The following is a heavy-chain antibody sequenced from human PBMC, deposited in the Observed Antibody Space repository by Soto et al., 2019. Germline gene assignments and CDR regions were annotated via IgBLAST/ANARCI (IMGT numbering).Heavy chain of an antibody. V-gene: IGHV4-4*02. Sequence: SETLSLTCAVSDGSIRNHNWWSWVRQPPGKGLEWIGDIYHSGSTNSNPSLKSRVTISVDKSKNQFSLTLNSVTAADTAVYYCARNPTVTTPNYFDYWGQGTLVTVSS. CDR2: IYHSGST. CDR3: ARNPTVTTPNYFDY. CDR1: DGSIRNHNW. D-gene: IGHD4-17*01. J-gene: IGHJ4*02.